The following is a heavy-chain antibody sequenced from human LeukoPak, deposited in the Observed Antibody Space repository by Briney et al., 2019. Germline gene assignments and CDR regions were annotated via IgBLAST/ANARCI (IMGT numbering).Heavy chain of an antibody. CDR3: TRALRDYGDYRDAFDI. J-gene: IGHJ3*02. CDR2: IRSKAYGGTT. V-gene: IGHV3-49*04. D-gene: IGHD4-17*01. Sequence: GGSLRLSCAASGFTFSTSWMSWVRQAPGKGLEWVGFIRSKAYGGTTEYAASVKGRFTISRDDSKSIAYLQMNSLKTEDTAVYYCTRALRDYGDYRDAFDIWGQGTMVTVSS. CDR1: GFTFSTSW.